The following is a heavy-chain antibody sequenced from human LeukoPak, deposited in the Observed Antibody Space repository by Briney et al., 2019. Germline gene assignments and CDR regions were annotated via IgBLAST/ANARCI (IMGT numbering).Heavy chain of an antibody. CDR2: IYYSGST. CDR3: ARLDRWLQPIDAFDI. D-gene: IGHD5-12*01. V-gene: IGHV4-59*08. Sequence: SETLSLTCTVSGGSISGYYWSWIRQPPGKGLEWIGYIYYSGSTNYNPSLKSRVTISVDTSKNQFSLKLSSVTAADTAVYYCARLDRWLQPIDAFDIWGQGTMVTVSS. J-gene: IGHJ3*02. CDR1: GGSISGYY.